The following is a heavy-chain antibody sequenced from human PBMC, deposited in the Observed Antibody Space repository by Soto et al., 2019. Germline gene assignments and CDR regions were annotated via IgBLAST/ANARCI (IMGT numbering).Heavy chain of an antibody. CDR1: GYDLTAYD. Sequence: ASVKVSCKASGYDLTAYDINWVRQASGQGLEWMGWMNPINGATGSARRFQGRVSMARNTATGTAYLELTSLRPDDTAVYYCGRGPSPRAPAGGTPYYYAMDVWGQGTTVTVS. CDR2: MNPINGAT. CDR3: GRGPSPRAPAGGTPYYYAMDV. V-gene: IGHV1-8*02. D-gene: IGHD6-13*01. J-gene: IGHJ6*02.